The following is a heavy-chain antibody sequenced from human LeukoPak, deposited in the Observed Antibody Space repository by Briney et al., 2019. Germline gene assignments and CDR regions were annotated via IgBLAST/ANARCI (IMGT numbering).Heavy chain of an antibody. J-gene: IGHJ4*02. D-gene: IGHD5-18*01. CDR3: AKETYSYGYEGLDY. CDR1: GFTFDDYA. V-gene: IGHV3-9*01. Sequence: GGSLRLSCAASGFTFDDYAMHWVRQAPGKGLEWVSGISWNSGSIGYADSVKGRFTISRDNSKNTLYLQMNSLRAEDTAVYYCAKETYSYGYEGLDYWGQGTLVTVSS. CDR2: ISWNSGSI.